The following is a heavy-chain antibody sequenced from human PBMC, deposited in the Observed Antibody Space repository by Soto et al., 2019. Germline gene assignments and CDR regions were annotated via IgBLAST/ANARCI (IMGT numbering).Heavy chain of an antibody. J-gene: IGHJ3*02. Sequence: ASVKVSCKASGYTFTSYDINWVRQATGQGLEWMGWISAYNGNTNYAQKLQGRVTMTTDTSTSTAYMELRSLRSDDTAVYYCARDDVKDAFDIWGQGTMVTVSS. CDR1: GYTFTSYD. CDR3: ARDDVKDAFDI. V-gene: IGHV1-18*01. CDR2: ISAYNGNT.